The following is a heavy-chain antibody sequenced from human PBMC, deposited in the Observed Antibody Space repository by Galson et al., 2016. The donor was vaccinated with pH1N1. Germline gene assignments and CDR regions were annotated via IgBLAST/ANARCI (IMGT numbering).Heavy chain of an antibody. CDR2: VKQGGSEK. D-gene: IGHD1-26*01. CDR1: GFTLSVYW. CDR3: VRAVGGAAAH. J-gene: IGHJ4*02. Sequence: SLRLSCAVSGFTLSVYWMSWVRQAPGKGLEWVANVKQGGSEKHYVDSVKGRFTISRDNAKNSLYLEMNSLRVEDTAVYYCVRAVGGAAAHWGQGTLVTVSS. V-gene: IGHV3-7*01.